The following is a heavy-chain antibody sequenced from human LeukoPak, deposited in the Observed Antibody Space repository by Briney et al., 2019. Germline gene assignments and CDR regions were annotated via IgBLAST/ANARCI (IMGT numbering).Heavy chain of an antibody. V-gene: IGHV3-23*01. Sequence: GGSLRLSCAASGFTCSSYAMSWVRQAPGKGLEWVSAISGSGGSTYYADSVKGRFTISRDKSKNTLYLQMNSLRAEDTAVYYCAREKMVYAMSFDYWGQGTLVTVSS. J-gene: IGHJ4*02. CDR2: ISGSGGST. D-gene: IGHD2-8*01. CDR1: GFTCSSYA. CDR3: AREKMVYAMSFDY.